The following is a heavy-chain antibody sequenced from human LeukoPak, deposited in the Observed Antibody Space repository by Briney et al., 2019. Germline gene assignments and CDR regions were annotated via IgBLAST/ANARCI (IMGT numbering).Heavy chain of an antibody. Sequence: SETLSLTCTVSGYSISSGYYWGWIRQPPGKGLEWIGSIYHSGSTYYNPSLKSRVTISVDTSKNQFSLKLSSVTAADTAVYYCARASYSYDISGWVPFDYWGQGTLVTVSS. D-gene: IGHD3-22*01. CDR2: IYHSGST. J-gene: IGHJ4*02. CDR3: ARASYSYDISGWVPFDY. V-gene: IGHV4-38-2*02. CDR1: GYSISSGYY.